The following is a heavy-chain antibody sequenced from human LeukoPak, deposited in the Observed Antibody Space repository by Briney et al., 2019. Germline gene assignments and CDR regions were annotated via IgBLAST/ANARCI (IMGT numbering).Heavy chain of an antibody. CDR3: VRRIATTGIYAFDI. CDR2: VYYTGSI. CDR1: GGSISSYY. V-gene: IGHV4-59*01. J-gene: IGHJ3*02. Sequence: SSETLSLTCTISGGSISSYYWTWIRQPPGKGLEWIGFVYYTGSINYNPSLKSRVTISVDTSKNQFSLKLSSVTAADTAMYYCVRRIATTGIYAFDIWGQGTMVTVSS. D-gene: IGHD6-13*01.